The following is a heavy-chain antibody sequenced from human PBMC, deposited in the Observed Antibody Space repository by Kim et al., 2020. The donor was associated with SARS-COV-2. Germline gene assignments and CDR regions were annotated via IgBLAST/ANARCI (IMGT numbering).Heavy chain of an antibody. Sequence: GGSLRLSCAASGFTFSSYSMNWVRQAPGKGLEWVSSISSSSSYIYYADSVKGRFTISRDNAKNSLYLQMNSLRAEDTAVYYCARGGATMKTYYYGMDVWDQGTTVTVSS. J-gene: IGHJ6*02. CDR1: GFTFSSYS. CDR2: ISSSSSYI. CDR3: ARGGATMKTYYYGMDV. V-gene: IGHV3-21*01.